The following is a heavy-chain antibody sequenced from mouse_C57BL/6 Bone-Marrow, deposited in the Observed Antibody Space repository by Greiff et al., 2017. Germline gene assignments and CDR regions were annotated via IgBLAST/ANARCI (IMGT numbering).Heavy chain of an antibody. Sequence: QVQLQQPGAELVMPGASVKLSCKASGYTFTSYWMHWVKQRPGQSLEWIGEIDPSDSYTNYNQKFKGKSTLTVDKSSSTAYMQLSSLTSEDSAVYYCARGGDYYGSEYYFDYWGQGTTLTVSS. CDR1: GYTFTSYW. CDR3: ARGGDYYGSEYYFDY. V-gene: IGHV1-69*01. J-gene: IGHJ2*01. D-gene: IGHD1-1*01. CDR2: IDPSDSYT.